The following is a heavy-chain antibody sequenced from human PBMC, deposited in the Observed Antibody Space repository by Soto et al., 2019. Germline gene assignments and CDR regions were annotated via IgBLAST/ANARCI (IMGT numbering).Heavy chain of an antibody. CDR2: IVVGSGNT. Sequence: SVKVSCKASGFTFTSSAVQWVRQARGQRLEWIGWIVVGSGNTNYAQKFQERVTITRDMSTSTAYMELSSLRSEDTAVYYCAAGLEYYDFWSAKGGYYGMDVWG. CDR3: AAGLEYYDFWSAKGGYYGMDV. CDR1: GFTFTSSA. V-gene: IGHV1-58*01. J-gene: IGHJ6*02. D-gene: IGHD3-3*01.